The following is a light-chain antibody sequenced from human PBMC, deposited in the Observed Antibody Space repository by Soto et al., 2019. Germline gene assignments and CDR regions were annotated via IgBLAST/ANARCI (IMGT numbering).Light chain of an antibody. CDR1: QVIGNY. V-gene: IGKV1-27*01. CDR2: GAY. J-gene: IGKJ5*01. Sequence: DTPMTQSPSSLSASVGDRVTITCRASQVIGNYLAWYQQKPGKVPKLLIYGAYTLQSGVPSRFSGSGSGTDFTLTISSLQPEDVAIYYCQKYNSGLITFGQGTRLAIK. CDR3: QKYNSGLIT.